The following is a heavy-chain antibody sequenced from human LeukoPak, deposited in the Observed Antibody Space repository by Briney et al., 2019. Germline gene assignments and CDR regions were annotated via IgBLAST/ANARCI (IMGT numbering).Heavy chain of an antibody. CDR1: GFTFSSYG. V-gene: IGHV3-30*02. CDR3: AKDFGDYDVGGPFDY. Sequence: GGSLRLSCAASGFTFSSYGMHWVRQAPGKGLEWVAFIRYDGSNKYYADSVKGRFTISRDNSKNTLYLQMNSLRAEDTAVYYCAKDFGDYDVGGPFDYWGQGTLVTVSS. D-gene: IGHD4-17*01. CDR2: IRYDGSNK. J-gene: IGHJ4*02.